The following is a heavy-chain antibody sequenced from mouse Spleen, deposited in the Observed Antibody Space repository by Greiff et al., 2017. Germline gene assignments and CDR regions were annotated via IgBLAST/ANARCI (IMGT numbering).Heavy chain of an antibody. J-gene: IGHJ2*01. D-gene: IGHD1-1*02. Sequence: QVQLKESGPELVKPGASVKISCKASGYSFTSYYIHWVKQRPGQGLEWIGWIYPGSGNTKYNEKFKGKATLTADTSSSTAYMQLSSLTSEDSAVYYCARRGYGLDYWGQGTTLTVSS. CDR3: ARRGYGLDY. V-gene: IGHV1-66*01. CDR2: IYPGSGNT. CDR1: GYSFTSYY.